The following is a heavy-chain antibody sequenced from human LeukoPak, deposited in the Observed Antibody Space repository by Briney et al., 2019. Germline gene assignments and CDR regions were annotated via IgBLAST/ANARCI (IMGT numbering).Heavy chain of an antibody. D-gene: IGHD7-27*01. Sequence: PGGSLRLSCAASGFTFSRYWMSWVRRAPGKGLEWVANMKEDGSEKYYVDSVKGRFTISRDNAKNSLYLQMNSLRAEDMAVYYCARAPNRVQNWVDCWGQGTLVTVSS. CDR2: MKEDGSEK. J-gene: IGHJ4*02. CDR1: GFTFSRYW. CDR3: ARAPNRVQNWVDC. V-gene: IGHV3-7*01.